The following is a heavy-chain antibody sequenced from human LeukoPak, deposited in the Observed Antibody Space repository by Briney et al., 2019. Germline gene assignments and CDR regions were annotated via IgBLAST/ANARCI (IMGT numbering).Heavy chain of an antibody. CDR3: ARVTGYGGNTFDY. V-gene: IGHV4-59*01. CDR1: GGSISSYY. J-gene: IGHJ4*02. D-gene: IGHD4-23*01. CDR2: IYYSGST. Sequence: SETLSLTCTVSGGSISSYYWSWIRQPPGKGLEWIGYIYYSGSTNYNPSLKSRVTISVDTSKNQFSLKLSSVTAADMAVYYCARVTGYGGNTFDYWGQGTLVTVSS.